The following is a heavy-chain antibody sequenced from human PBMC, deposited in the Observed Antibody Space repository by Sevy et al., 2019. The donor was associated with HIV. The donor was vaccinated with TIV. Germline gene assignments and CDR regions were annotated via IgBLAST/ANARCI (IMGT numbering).Heavy chain of an antibody. CDR2: ISSDGSKK. Sequence: GGSLRISCAASEFIFSIFGMHWVRQAPGKGLEWVAVISSDGSKKYYADSVKGRFTISRDNSQNTLYLQMNSLRNEDTAHYYCAKDRDYYVSGSQLDYWGQGTLVTVSS. J-gene: IGHJ4*02. CDR3: AKDRDYYVSGSQLDY. D-gene: IGHD3-10*01. V-gene: IGHV3-30*18. CDR1: EFIFSIFG.